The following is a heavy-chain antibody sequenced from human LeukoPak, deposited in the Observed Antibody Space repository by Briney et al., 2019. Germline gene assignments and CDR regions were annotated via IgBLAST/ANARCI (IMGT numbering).Heavy chain of an antibody. Sequence: SVKVSCKASGGTFSSYAISWVRQAPGQGLEWMGGIIPIFGTANYAQKFQGRVTITADESTSTAYMELSSLRSEDTAVYYCARDRFTVRDAFDIWGQGTMVTVSS. J-gene: IGHJ3*02. CDR2: IIPIFGTA. CDR3: ARDRFTVRDAFDI. CDR1: GGTFSSYA. V-gene: IGHV1-69*13.